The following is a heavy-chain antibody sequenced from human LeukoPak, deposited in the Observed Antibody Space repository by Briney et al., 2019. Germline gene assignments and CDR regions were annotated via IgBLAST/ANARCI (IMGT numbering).Heavy chain of an antibody. V-gene: IGHV1-69*13. Sequence: GASVKVSCKASGGTFSSYAISWVRQAPGQGLEWMGGIIPIFGTANYAQKFQGRVTITADESTSTAYMELSSLRSEDTAVYCCARGGVYSYGRDAFDIWGQGTMVTVSS. CDR3: ARGGVYSYGRDAFDI. D-gene: IGHD5-18*01. CDR2: IIPIFGTA. CDR1: GGTFSSYA. J-gene: IGHJ3*02.